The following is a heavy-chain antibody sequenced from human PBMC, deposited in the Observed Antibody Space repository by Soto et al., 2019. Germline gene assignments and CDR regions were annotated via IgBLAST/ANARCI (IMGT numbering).Heavy chain of an antibody. J-gene: IGHJ4*02. CDR1: GGSMTTYY. CDR2: IFYSGSP. CDR3: ASDRDGFNS. V-gene: IGHV4-59*01. Sequence: SEALSLTCPGSGGSMTTYYWSWIRQSPGKGLEWIGYIFYSGSPNYNPSLKSRVTISVDTSQNQISLKLSSVTAADTAVYYCASDRDGFNSWGRGTLVTVSS. D-gene: IGHD5-12*01.